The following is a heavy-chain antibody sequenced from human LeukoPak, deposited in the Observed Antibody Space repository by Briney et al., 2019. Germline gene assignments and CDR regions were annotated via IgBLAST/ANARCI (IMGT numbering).Heavy chain of an antibody. CDR2: IGSSGNII. CDR1: GFAFSDYY. Sequence: PGGSLRLSCAASGFAFSDYYMSWIRQAPGKGLEWIAYIGSSGNIIYYADSVKGRFTISRDNAKISLYLQMNSLRAEDTAVYYCAREVGYCDSTSCYGYFDYWGQGTLVTVSS. CDR3: AREVGYCDSTSCYGYFDY. D-gene: IGHD2-2*03. V-gene: IGHV3-11*04. J-gene: IGHJ4*02.